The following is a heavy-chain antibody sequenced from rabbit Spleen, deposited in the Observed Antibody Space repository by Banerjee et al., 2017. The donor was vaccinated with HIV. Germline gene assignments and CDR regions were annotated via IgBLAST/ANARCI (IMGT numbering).Heavy chain of an antibody. D-gene: IGHD1-1*01. J-gene: IGHJ4*01. CDR1: GFSFSSGYD. V-gene: IGHV1S40*01. CDR2: IYAGSSGST. Sequence: QSLEESGGGLVKPGASLTLTCKASGFSFSSGYDMCWVRQAPGKGLEWIACIYAGSSGSTYSASWAKGRFTISKTSSTTVTLQMTSLTAADTATYFCARDLDGVIGWNFGWWGPGTLVTVS. CDR3: ARDLDGVIGWNFGW.